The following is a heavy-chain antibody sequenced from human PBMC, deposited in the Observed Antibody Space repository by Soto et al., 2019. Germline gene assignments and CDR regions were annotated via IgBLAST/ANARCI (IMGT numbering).Heavy chain of an antibody. CDR2: IYYSGST. D-gene: IGHD3-16*02. V-gene: IGHV4-59*01. Sequence: QVQLHESGPGLVKPSETLSLTCTVSGGSISSYSWSWIRQPPGKGLELIGYIYYSGSTNYNPSLKSRVAISVDTYKSQFSLKLSSVTAADTAVYYCARSTRIMITFGGVIVHSWCYWGQGTMVTVSS. CDR3: ARSTRIMITFGGVIVHSWCY. J-gene: IGHJ4*02. CDR1: GGSISSYS.